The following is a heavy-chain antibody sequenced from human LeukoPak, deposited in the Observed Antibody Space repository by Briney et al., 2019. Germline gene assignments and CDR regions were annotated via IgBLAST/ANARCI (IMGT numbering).Heavy chain of an antibody. J-gene: IGHJ4*02. D-gene: IGHD3-3*01. V-gene: IGHV3-74*01. CDR3: ASGRWSDYLDY. CDR2: FKSDGSST. CDR1: GFTFSSYW. Sequence: PGGSLRLSCAASGFTFSSYWMHWVRQAPGKGLVWVSRFKSDGSSTSYADSVKGRFTISRDSAKNTLYLQMNSLRAEDTAVYYCASGRWSDYLDYWGQGTLVTVSS.